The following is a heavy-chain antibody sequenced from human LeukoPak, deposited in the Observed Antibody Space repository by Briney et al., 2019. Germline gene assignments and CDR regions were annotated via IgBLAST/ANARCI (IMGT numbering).Heavy chain of an antibody. CDR2: VYYSGST. Sequence: SETLSLTCSVSGASINSYYWSWIRQPPGKGLEWIGYVYYSGSTNYNPSLTSRVTISIDMSKNQFSLKLSSVTAADTAVYYCARDTSGYYPDYWGQGTLVTVSS. J-gene: IGHJ4*02. CDR1: GASINSYY. CDR3: ARDTSGYYPDY. V-gene: IGHV4-59*12. D-gene: IGHD3-22*01.